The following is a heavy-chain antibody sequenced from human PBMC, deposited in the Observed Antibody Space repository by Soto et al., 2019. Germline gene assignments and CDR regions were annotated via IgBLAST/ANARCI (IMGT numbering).Heavy chain of an antibody. D-gene: IGHD2-21*02. V-gene: IGHV4-4*02. CDR2: SYHSGAT. Sequence: QVQLQESGPGLVKPSGTLSLTCDVSGGSINTNWWSWVRQPPGKGLEWIGESYHSGATNYNPSLKNRVTIFVANSNTLCPLNLNSVTAADTAVYFCARHLGVTATRGFDSWGRGSLVTVSS. J-gene: IGHJ4*02. CDR1: GGSINTNW. CDR3: ARHLGVTATRGFDS.